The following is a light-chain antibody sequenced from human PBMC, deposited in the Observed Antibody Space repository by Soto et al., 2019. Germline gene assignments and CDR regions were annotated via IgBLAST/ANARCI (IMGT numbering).Light chain of an antibody. V-gene: IGKV3-20*01. CDR2: GAS. CDR3: QQYGTSPGT. CDR1: QSVRSTY. J-gene: IGKJ2*01. Sequence: EIVLTQSPDTLSLSAGERATLSCRASQSVRSTYLAWYQQKPGQAPRLLIYGASSRATGIPDRFSGSGSGTDFTLTITRLEPEDFAVFYCQQYGTSPGTFGQGTKLEIK.